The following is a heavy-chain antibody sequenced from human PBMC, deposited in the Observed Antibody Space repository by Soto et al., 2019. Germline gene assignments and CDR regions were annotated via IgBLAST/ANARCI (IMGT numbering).Heavy chain of an antibody. D-gene: IGHD3-10*01. CDR3: ARGLEFNGMDV. CDR1: GYSIGSGYY. Sequence: ASETLSLTCAVSGYSIGSGYYWGWIRQSPGKGLEWIGTIFHSGSTYHNPSLRSRVTISLDTSNNQFSLRLTGVTAADTAVYYCARGLEFNGMDVWGQGTTVTVSS. J-gene: IGHJ6*02. CDR2: IFHSGST. V-gene: IGHV4-38-2*01.